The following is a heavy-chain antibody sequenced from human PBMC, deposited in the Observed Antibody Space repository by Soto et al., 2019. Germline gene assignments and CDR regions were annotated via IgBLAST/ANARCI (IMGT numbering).Heavy chain of an antibody. CDR3: AREYSSSWYNNYYYYYYMDV. CDR2: MNPNSGNT. Sequence: QVQLVQSGAEVKKPGASVKVSCKASGYTFTSYDINWVRQATGQGLEWMGWMNPNSGNTGYAQKFQGRVTMTRNTSISTAYMELSSLRSEETAVYYCAREYSSSWYNNYYYYYYMDVWGKGTTVTVSS. CDR1: GYTFTSYD. D-gene: IGHD6-13*01. V-gene: IGHV1-8*01. J-gene: IGHJ6*03.